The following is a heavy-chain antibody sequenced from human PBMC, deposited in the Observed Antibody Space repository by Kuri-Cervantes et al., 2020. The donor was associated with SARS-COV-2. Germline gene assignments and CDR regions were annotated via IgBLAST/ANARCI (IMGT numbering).Heavy chain of an antibody. CDR3: AGVRTYCSSTSCYTGYFQH. V-gene: IGHV1-2*02. CDR1: GYTFSDYY. CDR2: INPHSGGT. J-gene: IGHJ1*01. D-gene: IGHD2-2*02. Sequence: ASVKVSCKASGYTFSDYYMHWVRQAPGQGLEWMGWINPHSGGTNYAQKLQGRVTMTTDTSTSQAYMELRSLRSDDTAVYYCAGVRTYCSSTSCYTGYFQHWGQGTLVTVSS.